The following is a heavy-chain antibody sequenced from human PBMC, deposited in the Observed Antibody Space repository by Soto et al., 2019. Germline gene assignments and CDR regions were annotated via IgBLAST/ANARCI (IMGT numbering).Heavy chain of an antibody. CDR1: GFTFSTYA. CDR2: ISYDGRNK. V-gene: IGHV3-30*04. D-gene: IGHD4-17*01. J-gene: IGHJ3*02. CDR3: ARPPFPYGDNSASNVFDI. Sequence: QVQLVESGGGVVQPGRSLRLSCAASGFTFSTYAMHWVRQAPGKGLEWVTIISYDGRNKDDADSVKGRFTISRDNSKNTLYLQMNSLRPEDTAVYYCARPPFPYGDNSASNVFDIWGQGTMVTVSS.